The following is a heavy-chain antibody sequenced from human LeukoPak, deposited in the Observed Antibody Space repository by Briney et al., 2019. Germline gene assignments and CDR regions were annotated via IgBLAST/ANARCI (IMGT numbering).Heavy chain of an antibody. CDR3: ARDGHKYNYDGSGYPPY. CDR1: GFTFSSYS. J-gene: IGHJ4*02. CDR2: ISSSSTTI. Sequence: GGSLRLSCAASGFTFSSYSMMWVRQAPGKGLEWVSYISSSSTTIHYADSVKGRFTISRDNAKNSVYLQMNSLRAEDTAVYYCARDGHKYNYDGSGYPPYWGQGTLVTVSS. V-gene: IGHV3-48*01. D-gene: IGHD3-22*01.